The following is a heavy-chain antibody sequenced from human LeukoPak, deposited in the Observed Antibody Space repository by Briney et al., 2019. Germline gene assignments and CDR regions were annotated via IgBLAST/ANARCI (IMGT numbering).Heavy chain of an antibody. CDR2: FHPEDGET. J-gene: IGHJ4*02. V-gene: IGHV1-24*01. CDR1: GDTLTALS. CDR3: TTGKIYCSTTSCSDDY. D-gene: IGHD2-2*01. Sequence: AASVKVSCMVSGDTLTALSMHWVRQAPGKGLEWMGGFHPEDGETIYAQKFQGRVTMTEDTSTDTDYMELSSLRSDDTAVYYCTTGKIYCSTTSCSDDYWGQGTLVTVSS.